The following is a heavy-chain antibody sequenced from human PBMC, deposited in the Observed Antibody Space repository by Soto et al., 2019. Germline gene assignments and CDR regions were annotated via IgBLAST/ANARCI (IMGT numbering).Heavy chain of an antibody. J-gene: IGHJ6*03. CDR2: YGGSGGST. D-gene: IGHD3-16*01. CDR1: GFTFSTYG. CDR3: VKFRGRAYHYYYMDV. V-gene: IGHV3-23*01. Sequence: DVQLLESGGGLVQRGGSLRLSCAAPGFTFSTYGMTWVRQAPGKGLEWVSYGGSGGSTYYADSVKGRFTISRDNSKNTLYLQMNSLRAEDTAVYYCVKFRGRAYHYYYMDVWGNGTTVTVSS.